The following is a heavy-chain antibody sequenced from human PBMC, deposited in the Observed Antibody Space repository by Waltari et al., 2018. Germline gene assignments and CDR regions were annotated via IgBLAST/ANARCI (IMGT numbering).Heavy chain of an antibody. CDR3: ASGGDSSGYYSRNAFDI. D-gene: IGHD3-22*01. CDR2: ICHSGST. J-gene: IGHJ3*02. V-gene: IGHV4-4*02. CDR1: GGSISSSNW. Sequence: QVQLQESGPGLVKPSGTLSLTCAVSGGSISSSNWWSWVRQPPGKGLEWIGEICHSGSTNYNPSLKSRVTISVDKSKNQFSLKLSSVTAADTAVYYCASGGDSSGYYSRNAFDIWGQGTMVTVSS.